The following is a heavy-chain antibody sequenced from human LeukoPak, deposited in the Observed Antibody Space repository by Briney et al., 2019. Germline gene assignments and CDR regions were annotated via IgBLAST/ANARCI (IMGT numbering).Heavy chain of an antibody. J-gene: IGHJ4*02. CDR2: INSTSSTI. D-gene: IGHD3-9*01. V-gene: IGHV3-48*01. CDR1: GFTFSSYH. Sequence: PGGSLRLSCAASGFTFSSYHMNWVRQAPGKGLEWISYINSTSSTIHYADSVRCRFTISRDNAKNSLYLQINSLGAEDTVVYYCGRVVQDVTGADFWGQGTLVTVSS. CDR3: GRVVQDVTGADF.